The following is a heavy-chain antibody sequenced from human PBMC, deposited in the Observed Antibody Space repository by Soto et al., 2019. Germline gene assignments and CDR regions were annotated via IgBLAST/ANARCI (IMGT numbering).Heavy chain of an antibody. CDR3: ARGTYYDFWSGYKKHYYYYGMDV. D-gene: IGHD3-3*01. J-gene: IGHJ6*02. Sequence: PSETLSLTCAVYGGSFSGYYWSCIRQPPGKGPVWIGEINHSGSTNYNPSLKSRVTISVDTSKNQFSLKLSSVTAADTAVYYCARGTYYDFWSGYKKHYYYYGMDVWGQGTTVTVSS. CDR1: GGSFSGYY. V-gene: IGHV4-34*01. CDR2: INHSGST.